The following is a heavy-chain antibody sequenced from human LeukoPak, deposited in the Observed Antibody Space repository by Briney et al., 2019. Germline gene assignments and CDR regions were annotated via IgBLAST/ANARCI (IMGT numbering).Heavy chain of an antibody. CDR3: ARDRRITMIVGGNWFDP. Sequence: ASVKVSCKASGYTFTGYYMHWVRQAPGQGLEWMGRINPNSGGTNYAQKFHGRVTMTRDTSISTAYMELSRLRSDDTAVYYCARDRRITMIVGGNWFDPWGQGTLVTVSS. V-gene: IGHV1-2*06. CDR2: INPNSGGT. J-gene: IGHJ5*02. D-gene: IGHD3-22*01. CDR1: GYTFTGYY.